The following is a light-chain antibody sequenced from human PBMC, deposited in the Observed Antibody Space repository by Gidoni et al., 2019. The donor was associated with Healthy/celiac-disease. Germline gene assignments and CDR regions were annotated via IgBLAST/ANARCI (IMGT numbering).Light chain of an antibody. Sequence: EIVMTQSPATLSVSPGERATLSCRASQSVSSNLDWYQQKPGQAHRLLIYGASTRATGIPARFSGSGSGTEFTLTISSLQSEDFAVYYCQQYNNWPPLTFGGGTKVEIK. J-gene: IGKJ4*01. CDR3: QQYNNWPPLT. V-gene: IGKV3D-15*01. CDR1: QSVSSN. CDR2: GAS.